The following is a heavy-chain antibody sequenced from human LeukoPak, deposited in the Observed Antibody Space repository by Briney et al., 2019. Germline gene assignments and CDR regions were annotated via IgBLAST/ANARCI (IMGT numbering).Heavy chain of an antibody. J-gene: IGHJ4*02. CDR3: ARDYASYYYGSGSFDY. CDR1: GFTFSSYS. D-gene: IGHD3-10*01. V-gene: IGHV3-48*01. CDR2: ISSSSSSTI. Sequence: PGGSLRLSCATSGFTFSSYSMNWVRQAPGKGLEWVSYISSSSSSTIYYADSVKGRFTISRDNAKNSLYLQMNSLRAEDTAVYYCARDYASYYYGSGSFDYWGQGTLVTVSS.